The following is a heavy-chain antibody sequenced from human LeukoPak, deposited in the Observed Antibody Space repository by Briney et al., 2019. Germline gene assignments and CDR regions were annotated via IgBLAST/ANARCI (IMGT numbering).Heavy chain of an antibody. D-gene: IGHD3-3*01. V-gene: IGHV4-39*01. CDR3: ASYDFWSGPMDA. CDR2: IKFTGTP. CDR1: GGPISSSSYY. J-gene: IGHJ6*04. Sequence: PSETLSLTCTVSGGPISSSSYYWGWVRQPPGKVLEWIGSIKFTGTPNYNPSLRSRVTISVDTSKNQFSLKLSSVTAADTAVYYCASYDFWSGPMDAWGKGTTVTVSS.